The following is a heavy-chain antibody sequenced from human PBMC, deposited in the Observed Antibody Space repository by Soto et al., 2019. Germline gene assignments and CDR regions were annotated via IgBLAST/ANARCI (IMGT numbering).Heavy chain of an antibody. Sequence: QVKLVESGGGVVRPGKSLTLSCTGSGFAFGGYGIHWVRQTPGKGLEWLAMTSYDGSNKYLADSVKGRFTVSRDMSRTTVFLQIDNLRLEDTAVYYCARGGDVLDYWGRGTLVTVSS. CDR3: ARGGDVLDY. CDR1: GFAFGGYG. J-gene: IGHJ4*02. CDR2: TSYDGSNK. V-gene: IGHV3-30*03. D-gene: IGHD3-16*01.